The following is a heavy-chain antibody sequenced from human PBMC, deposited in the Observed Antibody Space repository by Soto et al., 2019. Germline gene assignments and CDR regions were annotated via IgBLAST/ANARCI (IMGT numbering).Heavy chain of an antibody. D-gene: IGHD1-26*01. J-gene: IGHJ6*02. CDR2: ISDSSSTT. CDR3: ARDLYTRLTGSNYYYYGMDV. V-gene: IGHV3-23*01. Sequence: GGSLRLSCAASGFTFRDYAMTWVRQAPGKGLEWVASISDSSSTTYYADSVKGRFTISRDNSKNTLYLQMDTLRAEDTAVYYCARDLYTRLTGSNYYYYGMDVWGQGTTVTVSS. CDR1: GFTFRDYA.